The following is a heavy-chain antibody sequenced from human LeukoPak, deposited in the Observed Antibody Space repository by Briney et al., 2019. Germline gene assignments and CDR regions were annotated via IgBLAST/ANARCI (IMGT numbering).Heavy chain of an antibody. Sequence: PSETLSLTCTVSGGSTSSYYWSWIRQPPGKGPEWIGYIYYGGSTNYNPSLKSRVTISVDTSKNQFSLKLSSVTAADTSVYYCARGGFSRGLDYWGQGTLVTVSS. V-gene: IGHV4-59*01. CDR2: IYYGGST. CDR1: GGSTSSYY. J-gene: IGHJ4*02. CDR3: ARGGFSRGLDY. D-gene: IGHD3-22*01.